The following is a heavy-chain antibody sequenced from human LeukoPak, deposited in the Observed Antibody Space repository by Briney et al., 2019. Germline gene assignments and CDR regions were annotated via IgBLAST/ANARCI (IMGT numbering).Heavy chain of an antibody. V-gene: IGHV3-30-3*01. D-gene: IGHD5-18*01. CDR3: AKALGDSYGYADY. CDR1: GFTFSAHS. CDR2: ISYDGSIK. Sequence: GGSLRLSCAASGFTFSAHSMHWVRQPPGKGLEWMTFISYDGSIKYYADSVKGRFTISRDNSKNTLYLQMNSLRAEDTAVYYCAKALGDSYGYADYWGQGTLVTVSS. J-gene: IGHJ4*02.